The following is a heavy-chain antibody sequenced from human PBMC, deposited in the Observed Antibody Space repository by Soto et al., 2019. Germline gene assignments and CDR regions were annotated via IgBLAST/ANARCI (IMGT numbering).Heavy chain of an antibody. CDR1: GFTFSDYY. J-gene: IGHJ4*02. CDR2: TRNKANSYTT. CDR3: ARVTGGSYDF. D-gene: IGHD1-26*01. V-gene: IGHV3-72*01. Sequence: GGSLRLSCAASGFTFSDYYMDWVRQLPGKGLEWVGRTRNKANSYTTEYAPSVKGRFTISRHDSEDSMYLQMNSLKTEDTAVYYCARVTGGSYDFWGQGALVTVSS.